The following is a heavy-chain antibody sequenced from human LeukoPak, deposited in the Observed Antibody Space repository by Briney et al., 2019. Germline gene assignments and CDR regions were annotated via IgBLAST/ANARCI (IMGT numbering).Heavy chain of an antibody. CDR1: GFTFSNAW. Sequence: GGSLRLSCAASGFTFSNAWMSWVRQAPGKGLEWVSGMSGGGDSKHYADSVKGRFTISRDNSKNTLYLQMESLRAEDSAVYFCAKVDRGCTSTSCYILLGGLDVWGQGTKVTVSS. CDR2: MSGGGDSK. V-gene: IGHV3-23*01. D-gene: IGHD2-2*02. J-gene: IGHJ3*01. CDR3: AKVDRGCTSTSCYILLGGLDV.